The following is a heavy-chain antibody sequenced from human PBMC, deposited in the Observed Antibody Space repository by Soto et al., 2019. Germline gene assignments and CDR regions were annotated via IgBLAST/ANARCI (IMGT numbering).Heavy chain of an antibody. D-gene: IGHD1-26*01. Sequence: EVQLVESGGGLVQPGGSLRLSCAASGFTFSSYWMHWVRQAPGKGLVWVSRINSDGSSTSYAESVKGRFTISRDNAKNTLYLQMNSLRGEDTAVYYCARDGYSGSYLGVFDIWGQGTMVTVSS. CDR1: GFTFSSYW. CDR3: ARDGYSGSYLGVFDI. J-gene: IGHJ3*02. V-gene: IGHV3-74*01. CDR2: INSDGSST.